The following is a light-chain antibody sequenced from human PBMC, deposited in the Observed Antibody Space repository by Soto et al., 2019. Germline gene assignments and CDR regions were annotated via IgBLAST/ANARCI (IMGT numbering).Light chain of an antibody. CDR1: QSVRSRY. CDR2: GSS. Sequence: EIVLTQSPGTLSLSPGERATLSCRASQSVRSRYLAWYQQKPGQAPRLLIYGSSSRPPGIPDRVSGSGSGTEFTLTSSRLEPEDFAVYYCQQYGTSPQTFGQGTKVVIK. J-gene: IGKJ1*01. CDR3: QQYGTSPQT. V-gene: IGKV3-20*01.